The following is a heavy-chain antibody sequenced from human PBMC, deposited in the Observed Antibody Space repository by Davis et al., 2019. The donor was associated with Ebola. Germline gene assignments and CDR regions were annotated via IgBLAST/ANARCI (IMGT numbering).Heavy chain of an antibody. CDR1: GFTFSYYS. CDR3: ARRADY. J-gene: IGHJ4*02. V-gene: IGHV3-21*04. Sequence: GESLKISCAASGFTFSYYSMNWVRQAPGKGLEWVSSIGSSSYTSYADSVKGRFTISRDNAKNSLYLQMNSLRADDTAVYYCARRADYWGQGTLATVSS. CDR2: IGSSSYT.